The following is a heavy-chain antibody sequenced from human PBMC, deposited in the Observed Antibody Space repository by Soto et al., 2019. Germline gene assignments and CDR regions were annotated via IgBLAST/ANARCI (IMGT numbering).Heavy chain of an antibody. CDR1: GFTFSTYW. V-gene: IGHV3-7*01. J-gene: IGHJ4*02. CDR3: VCGGNFFVY. D-gene: IGHD3-16*01. Sequence: EVQLVESGGGLVQPGGSLRLPCAASGFTFSTYWMTWVRKPPGKGLGWVASINQDGSERYYVDSVRGRFTISRDNAKNSLYLQMNSLRAEDTAVYYCVCGGNFFVYWGQGTLVTVSP. CDR2: INQDGSER.